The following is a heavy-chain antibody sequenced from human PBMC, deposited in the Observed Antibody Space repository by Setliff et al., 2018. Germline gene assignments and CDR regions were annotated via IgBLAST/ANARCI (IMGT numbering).Heavy chain of an antibody. D-gene: IGHD3-10*01. J-gene: IGHJ4*02. Sequence: SETLSLTCTVSDGSLSTYYWSWIRQPPGKGLEFIGYVYYSGTANYSPSLRSRLTISVDTSKNQFSLKLRSVTAADTAVFFCARGQNSYHPGSWGPLYDHWGQGTQVTVSS. CDR2: VYYSGTA. CDR3: ARGQNSYHPGSWGPLYDH. V-gene: IGHV4-59*01. CDR1: DGSLSTYY.